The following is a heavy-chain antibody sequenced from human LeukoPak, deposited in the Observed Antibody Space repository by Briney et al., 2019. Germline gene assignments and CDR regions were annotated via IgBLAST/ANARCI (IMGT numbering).Heavy chain of an antibody. CDR1: GGSISSGGYS. V-gene: IGHV4-30-2*01. CDR2: IYHSGST. CDR3: ARTVTTVRWFDP. Sequence: SETLSLTCAVSGGSISSGGYSWSWIRQPPGRGLEWIGYIYHSGSTYYNPSLKSRVTISIDRSKNRFSLKLNSVTAADTAVYYCARTVTTVRWFDPWGQGTLVTVSS. D-gene: IGHD4-17*01. J-gene: IGHJ5*02.